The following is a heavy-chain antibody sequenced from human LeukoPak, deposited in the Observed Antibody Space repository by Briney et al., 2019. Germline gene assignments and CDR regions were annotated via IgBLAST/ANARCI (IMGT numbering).Heavy chain of an antibody. V-gene: IGHV1-2*02. CDR3: ARSEVVVAATLRY. J-gene: IGHJ4*02. CDR1: GYTFTGYY. D-gene: IGHD2-15*01. Sequence: GASVKVSCKASGYTFTGYYMHWVRQAPGQGLEWMGWINPNSGGTNYTQKFQGRVTMTRDTSISTAYMELSRLRSDDTAVYYCARSEVVVAATLRYWGQGTLVTVSS. CDR2: INPNSGGT.